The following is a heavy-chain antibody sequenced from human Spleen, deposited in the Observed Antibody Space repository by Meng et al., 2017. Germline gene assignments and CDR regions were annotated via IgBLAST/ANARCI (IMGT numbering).Heavy chain of an antibody. CDR3: ARGARMTTVTALDY. J-gene: IGHJ4*02. D-gene: IGHD4-17*01. CDR2: IIPIFGTA. Sequence: QVKLVQSGAEVKKRGSSVKVSCKDSGGTFSSYAISWVRQAPGQGLEWMGGIIPIFGTANYAQKFQGRVTITADESTSTAYMELSSLRSEDTAVYYCARGARMTTVTALDYWGQGTLVTVSS. V-gene: IGHV1-69*01. CDR1: GGTFSSYA.